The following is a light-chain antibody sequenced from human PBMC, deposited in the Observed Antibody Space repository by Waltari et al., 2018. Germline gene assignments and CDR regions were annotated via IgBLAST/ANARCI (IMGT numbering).Light chain of an antibody. J-gene: IGLJ2*01. CDR2: GNN. CDR3: QSFDNMLSGGVV. CDR1: TSNIGAGHD. Sequence: QSVLTQPPSVSGTPGQRVTISCSGRTSNIGAGHDVHWYQHLPGTAPKLRIYGNNNRPSGVPDRFSGSKSGTSASLAITGLQADDEADYFCQSFDNMLSGGVVFGGGTKLAVL. V-gene: IGLV1-40*01.